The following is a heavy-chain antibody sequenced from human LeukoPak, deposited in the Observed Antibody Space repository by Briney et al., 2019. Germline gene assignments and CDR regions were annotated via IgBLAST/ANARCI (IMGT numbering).Heavy chain of an antibody. V-gene: IGHV4-59*12. Sequence: SETLSLTCTVSGGSISSYYWSWIRQPPGKGLEWIGYIYYSGSTNYNPSLKSRVTISVDTSKNQFSLKLSSVTAADTAVYYCAREARQQLVEGRFDPWGQGTLVTVSS. CDR3: AREARQQLVEGRFDP. D-gene: IGHD6-13*01. CDR1: GGSISSYY. J-gene: IGHJ5*02. CDR2: IYYSGST.